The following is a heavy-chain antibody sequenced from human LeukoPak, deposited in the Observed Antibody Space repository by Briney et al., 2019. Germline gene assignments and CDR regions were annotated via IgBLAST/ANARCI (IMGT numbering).Heavy chain of an antibody. D-gene: IGHD3-10*01. V-gene: IGHV4-4*07. J-gene: IGHJ5*02. CDR3: ARDMVRGVKAYLSWFDP. Sequence: PSDTLSLTCTVSGHSLSSYYGSWLRQPAGKGLEWIGRMYVSGSANYNPSLKSLVTMSVDTSKNQFSLKMTSVTAADTAFYYCARDMVRGVKAYLSWFDPWGQGILVTVST. CDR2: MYVSGSA. CDR1: GHSLSSYY.